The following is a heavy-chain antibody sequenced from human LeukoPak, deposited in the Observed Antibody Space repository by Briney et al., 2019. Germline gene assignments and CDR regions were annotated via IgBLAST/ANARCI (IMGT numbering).Heavy chain of an antibody. CDR1: GGSISSYY. Sequence: SETLSLTCTVSGGSISSYYWSWIRQPPGKGLEYIGFIYYTGVTGYNPSLKSRVSMSVDTSKNHFSLKLSSVTAADTAVYYCAKFSGGDAFDIWGQGTMVIVSS. CDR2: IYYTGVT. D-gene: IGHD2-21*02. CDR3: AKFSGGDAFDI. V-gene: IGHV4-59*08. J-gene: IGHJ3*02.